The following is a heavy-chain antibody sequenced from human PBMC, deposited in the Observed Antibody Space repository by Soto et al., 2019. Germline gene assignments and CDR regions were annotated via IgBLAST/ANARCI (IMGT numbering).Heavy chain of an antibody. Sequence: SETLSLTCAVSGGSVKRGGYSWSWIRQTPGKGLEWLAYIYRTGHTIYNPSLNSRATISLDEPNNQFSLHLTSVTAADTAVYYCARSIVTPSAMFDHWGQGPLVTVS. V-gene: IGHV4-30-2*01. J-gene: IGHJ5*02. D-gene: IGHD2-2*01. CDR3: ARSIVTPSAMFDH. CDR1: GGSVKRGGYS. CDR2: IYRTGHT.